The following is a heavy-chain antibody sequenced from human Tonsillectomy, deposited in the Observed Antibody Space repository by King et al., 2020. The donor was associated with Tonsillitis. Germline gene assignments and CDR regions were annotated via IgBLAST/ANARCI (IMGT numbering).Heavy chain of an antibody. V-gene: IGHV1-8*01. CDR3: ARALIPAAIGTGDY. D-gene: IGHD2-2*01. CDR2: MNPNSGNR. Sequence: QLVQSGAEVKKPGASVKVSCKASGYTFTNYDINWVRQAPGQGLEWMGWMNPNSGNRGYAQKFQGRVTMTRDTSINTAYMELSSLRSEDTAVYYCARALIPAAIGTGDYWGQGTLVTVSS. CDR1: GYTFTNYD. J-gene: IGHJ4*02.